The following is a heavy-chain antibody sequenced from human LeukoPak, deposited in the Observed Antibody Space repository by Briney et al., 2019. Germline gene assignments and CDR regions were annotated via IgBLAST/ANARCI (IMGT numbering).Heavy chain of an antibody. V-gene: IGHV3-33*03. CDR1: GFTFSSYG. Sequence: GGSLRLSCAASGFTFSSYGMHWVRQAPGKGPEWVAVIWYDGSNKYYADSVKGRFTISRDNAKNSLYLQMNSLRAEDTSVYYCAIAKGYKWDYWGQGTLVTVSS. J-gene: IGHJ4*02. CDR3: AIAKGYKWDY. D-gene: IGHD5-18*01. CDR2: IWYDGSNK.